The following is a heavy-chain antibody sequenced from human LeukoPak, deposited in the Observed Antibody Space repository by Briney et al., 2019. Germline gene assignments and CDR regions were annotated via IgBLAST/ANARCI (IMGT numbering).Heavy chain of an antibody. J-gene: IGHJ4*02. CDR3: ARRPPYCGGDCYADY. CDR1: GYTFTSYG. V-gene: IGHV1-18*01. CDR2: ISAYNGNT. Sequence: ASVKVSCKASGYTFTSYGISWVRQAPGQGLEWXXXISAYNGNTNYAQKLQGRVTMTTDTSTSTAYMELRSLRSDDTAVYYCARRPPYCGGDCYADYWGQGTLVTVSS. D-gene: IGHD2-21*02.